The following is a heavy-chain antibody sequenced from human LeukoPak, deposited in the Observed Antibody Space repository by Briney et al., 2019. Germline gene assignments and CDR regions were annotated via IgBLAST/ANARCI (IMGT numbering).Heavy chain of an antibody. J-gene: IGHJ6*03. D-gene: IGHD3-10*01. CDR1: GFTFSSYS. CDR3: ARDATTPFGETFPGYYYYYMDV. V-gene: IGHV3-48*01. Sequence: GGSLRLSCAASGFTFSSYSMAWVRQAPGKGLEWVSYISIRSSTIYYADSVKGRFTISRDNAKNSLYVQMNSLRAEDTAVYYCARDATTPFGETFPGYYYYYMDVWGKGTTVTISS. CDR2: ISIRSSTI.